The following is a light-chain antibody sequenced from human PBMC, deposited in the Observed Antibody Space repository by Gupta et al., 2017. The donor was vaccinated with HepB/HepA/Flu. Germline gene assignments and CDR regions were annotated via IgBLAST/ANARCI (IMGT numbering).Light chain of an antibody. J-gene: IGKJ4*01. CDR3: QQRSNWPSIT. CDR2: DAS. CDR1: QSVSSY. V-gene: IGKV3-11*01. Sequence: EIVLPPSPATLSLSPGERATLSCRASQSVSSYLAWYQQKPGQAPRLLIYDASNRATGIPARFSGSGSGTDFTLTISSLEPEDFAVYYCQQRSNWPSITFGGGTKVEIK.